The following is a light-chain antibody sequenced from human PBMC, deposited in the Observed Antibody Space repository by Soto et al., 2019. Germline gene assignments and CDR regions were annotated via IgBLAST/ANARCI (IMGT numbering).Light chain of an antibody. Sequence: QSVLTQPRSVSGFPGPAVTISCTGTSSDVGGYNYVSCYQQHPGKAPKLMIYDVSKRPSGVPDRFSGSKSGNTASLTISGLQAEDEADYYCCSYAGSSTFVFGGGTELTVL. CDR2: DVS. V-gene: IGLV2-11*01. J-gene: IGLJ2*01. CDR3: CSYAGSSTFV. CDR1: SSDVGGYNY.